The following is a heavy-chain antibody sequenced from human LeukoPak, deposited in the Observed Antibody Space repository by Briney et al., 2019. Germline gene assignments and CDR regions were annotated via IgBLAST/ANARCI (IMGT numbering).Heavy chain of an antibody. CDR1: GGSISSNY. CDR3: ARYGLVEFRNAFQY. V-gene: IGHV4-59*01. CDR2: IYYTGST. J-gene: IGHJ1*01. D-gene: IGHD6-6*01. Sequence: SETLSLTCTVSGGSISSNYWNWIRQPPGKGLQGIGYIYYTGSTKYNPSLKSRVTISVDRSKNQFSLKVSSVTAADTAVYYCARYGLVEFRNAFQYWGQGILVSVSS.